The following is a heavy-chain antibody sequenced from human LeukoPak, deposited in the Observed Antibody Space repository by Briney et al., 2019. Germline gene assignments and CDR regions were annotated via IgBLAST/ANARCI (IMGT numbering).Heavy chain of an antibody. CDR1: GGTFSSYA. CDR3: ARGSIAAPNAGYYYMDV. Sequence: ASVKVSCKASGGTFSSYAISWVRQAPGQGLEWMGGIIPIFGTANYAQKFQGRVTITADESTSTAYMELSSLRSEDTAVYYCARGSIAAPNAGYYYMDVWGKGTTVTVSS. CDR2: IIPIFGTA. V-gene: IGHV1-69*13. J-gene: IGHJ6*03. D-gene: IGHD6-6*01.